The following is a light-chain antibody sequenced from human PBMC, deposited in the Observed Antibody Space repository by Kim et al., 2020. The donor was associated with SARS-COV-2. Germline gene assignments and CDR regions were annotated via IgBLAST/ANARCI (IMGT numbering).Light chain of an antibody. CDR1: QSVSSSY. V-gene: IGKV3-20*01. Sequence: SPGERATPSCRASQSVSSSYLAWYQQKPGQAPRLLIYGASSRATGIPDRFSGSGYGTDFTLTISRLEPEDFAVYYCQQYGSSPGTFGQGTKVDIK. J-gene: IGKJ1*01. CDR3: QQYGSSPGT. CDR2: GAS.